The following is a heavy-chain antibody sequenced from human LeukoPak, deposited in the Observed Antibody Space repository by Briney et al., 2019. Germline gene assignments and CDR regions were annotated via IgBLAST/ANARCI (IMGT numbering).Heavy chain of an antibody. V-gene: IGHV4-34*01. J-gene: IGHJ6*02. Sequence: SETLSLTCAVYGGSFSGYYWSWIRQPPGKGLEWIGEINHSGRTNYNPSLKSRVTISVDTSKNQFSLKLSSVTAADTAVYYCARMDTAMVTYYYYGMDVWGQGTTVTVSS. CDR3: ARMDTAMVTYYYYGMDV. CDR1: GGSFSGYY. D-gene: IGHD5-18*01. CDR2: INHSGRT.